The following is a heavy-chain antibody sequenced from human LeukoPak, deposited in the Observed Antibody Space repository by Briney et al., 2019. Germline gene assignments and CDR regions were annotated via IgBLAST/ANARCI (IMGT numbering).Heavy chain of an antibody. D-gene: IGHD6-6*01. Sequence: GGSLRLSCTASGFTFSSYWMHWVRQAPGKGLVWVSRINSDGTSTSYADSVKGRFTISRDNAKNTLYLQMNSLRAEDTAVYYCARARFSSSSSDYWGQGTLVTVSS. CDR2: INSDGTST. V-gene: IGHV3-74*01. CDR3: ARARFSSSSSDY. J-gene: IGHJ4*02. CDR1: GFTFSSYW.